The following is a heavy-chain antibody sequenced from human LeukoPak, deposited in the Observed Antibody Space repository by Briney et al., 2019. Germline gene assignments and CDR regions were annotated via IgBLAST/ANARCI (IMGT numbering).Heavy chain of an antibody. CDR1: GFAVSSNS. V-gene: IGHV3-53*01. CDR2: IYSGGST. CDR3: ARRAGDYSHPYDY. Sequence: GGSLRLSCTVSGFAVSSNSMSWVRQAPGKGLEWVSFIYSGGSTQYSDSVKGRFTISRDNSKNTLYLQMNSLRAEDTAVYYCARRAGDYSHPYDYWGQGTLVTVSS. J-gene: IGHJ4*02. D-gene: IGHD3-22*01.